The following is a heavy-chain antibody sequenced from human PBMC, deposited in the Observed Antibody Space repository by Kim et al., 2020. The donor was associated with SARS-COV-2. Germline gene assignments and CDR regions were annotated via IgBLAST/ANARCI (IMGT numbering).Heavy chain of an antibody. CDR3: ARARVDCSGGSCYSKNAIQLWSPRLDY. J-gene: IGHJ4*02. Sequence: GGSLRLSCAASGFTFSSYGMHWVRQAPGKGLEWVAVIWYDGSNKYYADSVKGRFTISRDNSKNTLYLQMNSLRAEDTAVYYCARARVDCSGGSCYSKNAIQLWSPRLDYWGQGTLVTVSS. D-gene: IGHD2-15*01. V-gene: IGHV3-33*01. CDR1: GFTFSSYG. CDR2: IWYDGSNK.